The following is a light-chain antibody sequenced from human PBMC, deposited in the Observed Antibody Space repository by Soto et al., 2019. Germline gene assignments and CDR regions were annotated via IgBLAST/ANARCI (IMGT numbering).Light chain of an antibody. CDR2: DAS. Sequence: DIQMTQSPSTLSASIGDRVIITCRASQSISGWLAWYQQKPGKAPNLLIYDASSLESGVPSRFSGSGSGTEFTITISNLQPDDSATYYCQQYNNYSLTFGGGTKVEIK. V-gene: IGKV1-5*01. J-gene: IGKJ4*01. CDR1: QSISGW. CDR3: QQYNNYSLT.